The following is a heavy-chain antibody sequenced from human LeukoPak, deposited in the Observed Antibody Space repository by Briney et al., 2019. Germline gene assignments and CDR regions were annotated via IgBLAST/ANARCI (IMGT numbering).Heavy chain of an antibody. Sequence: GASVKVSCKASGYTFTGYYIHWVRQAPGQGLEWMGWINPNSGGTNYAQKFQGRVTMTRDTSISTAYMELSRLRSDDTAVYYCARDGNYYYDSSGYYYWGQGTLVTVSS. D-gene: IGHD3-22*01. CDR2: INPNSGGT. V-gene: IGHV1-2*02. CDR3: ARDGNYYYDSSGYYY. CDR1: GYTFTGYY. J-gene: IGHJ4*02.